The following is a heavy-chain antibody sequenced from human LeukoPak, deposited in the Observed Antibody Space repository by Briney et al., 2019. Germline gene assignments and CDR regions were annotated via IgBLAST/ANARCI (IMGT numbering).Heavy chain of an antibody. CDR2: ISGSGGST. V-gene: IGHV3-23*01. J-gene: IGHJ4*02. Sequence: GGSLRLACAASGFTFSSYAMSWVRQAPGKGLEWVSAISGSGGSTYYADSVKGRFTISRDNSKNTLYLQMNSLRAEDTAVYYCAKDQVWGSYRYINYYFDYWGQGTLVTVSS. CDR3: AKDQVWGSYRYINYYFDY. CDR1: GFTFSSYA. D-gene: IGHD3-16*02.